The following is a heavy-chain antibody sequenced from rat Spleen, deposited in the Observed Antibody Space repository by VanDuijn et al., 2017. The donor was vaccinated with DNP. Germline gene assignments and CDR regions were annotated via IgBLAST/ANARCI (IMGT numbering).Heavy chain of an antibody. CDR2: IWAAGGK. Sequence: QVQLKESGPGLVQPSQTLSLTCTVSGFSLSSYHVSWVRQPPGKSLVWMGSIWAAGGKNFNSAVQSRLSISRDTSKSQVFLEMHSLQPEDTGTYYCTRHEYYFDYWGQGVMVTVSS. CDR3: TRHEYYFDY. J-gene: IGHJ2*01. V-gene: IGHV2-72*01. CDR1: GFSLSSYH.